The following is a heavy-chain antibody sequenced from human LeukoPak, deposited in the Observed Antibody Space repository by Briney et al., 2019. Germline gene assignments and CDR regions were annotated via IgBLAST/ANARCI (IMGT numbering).Heavy chain of an antibody. J-gene: IGHJ4*02. D-gene: IGHD3-22*01. CDR2: ISSSGSTI. CDR3: ARGNYYYDSSGYYPLDY. Sequence: GGSLRLSCAASGFTFSDYYMSWIRQAPGKGLEWVSYISSSGSTIYYADSVRGRFTISRDNAKNSLYLQMNSLRAEDTAVYYCARGNYYYDSSGYYPLDYWGQGTLVTVSS. CDR1: GFTFSDYY. V-gene: IGHV3-11*01.